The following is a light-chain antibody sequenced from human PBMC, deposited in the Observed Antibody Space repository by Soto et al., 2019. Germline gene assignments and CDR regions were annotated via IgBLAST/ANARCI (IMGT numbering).Light chain of an antibody. CDR1: SSDVGGYNY. J-gene: IGLJ1*01. V-gene: IGLV2-11*01. CDR3: CSYAGSLPYV. Sequence: QSALTQPRSVSGSPGQSVTISCTGSSSDVGGYNYVSWYQEHPGKSPKLIIYDVYKRPSGVPDRFSGSKSGNTASLTISGLQTEDEAEYYCCSYAGSLPYVFGTGTQLTVL. CDR2: DVY.